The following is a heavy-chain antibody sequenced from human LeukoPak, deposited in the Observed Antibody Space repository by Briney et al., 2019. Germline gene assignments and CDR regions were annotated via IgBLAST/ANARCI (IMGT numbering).Heavy chain of an antibody. D-gene: IGHD2-2*01. J-gene: IGHJ4*02. CDR3: AKLGLKGYCSSTSCYEDY. CDR2: IRYDGSNK. Sequence: GGSLRLSCAASGFTFSSYGMHWVRQAPGKGLEWVAFIRYDGSNKYYADSVKGRFTISRDNSKNTLYLQMNSLGAEDTAVYYCAKLGLKGYCSSTSCYEDYWGQGTLVTVSS. CDR1: GFTFSSYG. V-gene: IGHV3-30*02.